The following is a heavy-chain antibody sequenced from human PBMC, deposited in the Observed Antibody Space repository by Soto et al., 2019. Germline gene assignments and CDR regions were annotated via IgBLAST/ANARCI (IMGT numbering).Heavy chain of an antibody. V-gene: IGHV4-31*03. J-gene: IGHJ6*02. CDR3: ARCVKTYYYYGMDV. CDR1: GGSISSGGYY. Sequence: QVQLQESGPGLVKPSQTLSLTCTVSGGSISSGGYYWSWIRQHPGQGLEWIGYIYYSGSTYYNPSLKSRVTISVDTSKNQFSLKLSSVTAADTAVYYCARCVKTYYYYGMDVWGQGTTVTVSS. CDR2: IYYSGST.